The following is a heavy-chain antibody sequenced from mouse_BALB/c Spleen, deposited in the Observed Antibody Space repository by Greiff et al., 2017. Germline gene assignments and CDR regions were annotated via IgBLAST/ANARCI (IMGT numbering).Heavy chain of an antibody. D-gene: IGHD1-1*01. Sequence: QVQLQQSGPGLVAPSQSLSITCTVSGFSLTGYGVNWVRQPPGKGLEWLGMIWGDGSTDYNSALKSRLSISKDNSKSQVFLKMNSLQTDDTARYYCARQGVRSGLFDDWGQGTTLTVSS. CDR2: IWGDGST. V-gene: IGHV2-6-7*01. CDR3: ARQGVRSGLFDD. CDR1: GFSLTGYG. J-gene: IGHJ2*01.